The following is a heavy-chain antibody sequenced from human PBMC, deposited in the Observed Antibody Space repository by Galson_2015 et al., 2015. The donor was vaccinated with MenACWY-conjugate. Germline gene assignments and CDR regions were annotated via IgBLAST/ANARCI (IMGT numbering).Heavy chain of an antibody. Sequence: SLRLSCAASGFAFSTYGMHWVRQAPGRGLEWVTFIRADGSNSYYIDSVKGRFSISRDNSKNMLYLEMKRLRAEDTAVYYCAKGIRWLYDRGSGFFDSWGQGTLVTVSS. CDR3: AKGIRWLYDRGSGFFDS. J-gene: IGHJ4*02. CDR2: IRADGSNS. V-gene: IGHV3-30*02. D-gene: IGHD2-15*01. CDR1: GFAFSTYG.